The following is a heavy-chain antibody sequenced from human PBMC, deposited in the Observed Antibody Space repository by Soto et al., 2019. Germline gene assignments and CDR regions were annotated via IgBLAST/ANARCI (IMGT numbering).Heavy chain of an antibody. CDR3: ARHLAAGDS. D-gene: IGHD6-25*01. J-gene: IGHJ4*02. V-gene: IGHV1-46*03. CDR1: GYTFTSYY. Sequence: QVQLVQSGAEVKKPGASVRVSCKASGYTFTSYYIHWVRQAPGQGLEWMAIVNPTGGSTTYAQKFQGRVTVTCDTSTTTVFMELNSLRYEDTAVYYCARHLAAGDSWGQGTLVSVSS. CDR2: VNPTGGST.